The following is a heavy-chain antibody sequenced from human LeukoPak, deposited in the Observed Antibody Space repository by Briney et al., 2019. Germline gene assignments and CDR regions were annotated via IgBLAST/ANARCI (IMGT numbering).Heavy chain of an antibody. CDR3: AREHSGYDSYYYYYMDV. D-gene: IGHD5-12*01. V-gene: IGHV4-4*07. J-gene: IGHJ6*03. CDR1: GGSISSYY. CDR2: IDTSGST. Sequence: SDTLSLTCTVSGGSISSYYGSWIRQPAGKGLEWIGRIDTSGSTNYNPSLKSRVTMSVDTSKNQFSLKLSSVTAADTAVYYCAREHSGYDSYYYYYMDVWGKRTTVTASS.